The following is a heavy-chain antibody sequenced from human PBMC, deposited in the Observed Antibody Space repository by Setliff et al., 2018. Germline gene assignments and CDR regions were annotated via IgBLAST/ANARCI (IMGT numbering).Heavy chain of an antibody. CDR3: ARIRSGYSYYYYYYMDV. CDR2: MYWDDDK. CDR1: GFSLSTSGVV. D-gene: IGHD3-22*01. J-gene: IGHJ6*03. V-gene: IGHV2-5*02. Sequence: SGPTLVNPTQTLTLTCTFSGFSLSTSGVVVGWIRQPPGKALEWLALMYWDDDKRYSPSLKSRLTITKDTSKNQVVLTMTNMDPVDTATYYGARIRSGYSYYYYYYMDVWGKGATVTVSS.